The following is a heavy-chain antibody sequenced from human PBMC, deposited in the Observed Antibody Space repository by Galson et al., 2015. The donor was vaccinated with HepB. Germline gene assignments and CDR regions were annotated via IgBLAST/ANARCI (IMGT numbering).Heavy chain of an antibody. CDR1: GFTFDDYA. J-gene: IGHJ3*02. Sequence: SLRLSCAASGFTFDDYAMLWVRQAPGKGLEWVSGISWNSGSIGYADSVKGRFTISRDNAKNSLYLQMNSLRAEDTALYYCAKEGGAAAGTAAFDIWGQGTMVTVSS. CDR2: ISWNSGSI. CDR3: AKEGGAAAGTAAFDI. V-gene: IGHV3-9*01. D-gene: IGHD6-13*01.